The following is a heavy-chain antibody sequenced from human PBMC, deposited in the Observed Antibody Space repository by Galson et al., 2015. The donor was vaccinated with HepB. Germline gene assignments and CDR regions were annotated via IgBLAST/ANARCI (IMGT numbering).Heavy chain of an antibody. D-gene: IGHD6-19*01. Sequence: CAISGDSVSSHSAAWNWIRQSPSRGLEWLGRTYYRSKWYNDYAVSVKSRITINPDTSKNQFSLQLNSVTPEDTAVYYCAREVRGSGWYKIDYWGQGTLVTVSS. CDR2: TYYRSKWYN. V-gene: IGHV6-1*01. CDR3: AREVRGSGWYKIDY. CDR1: GDSVSSHSAA. J-gene: IGHJ4*02.